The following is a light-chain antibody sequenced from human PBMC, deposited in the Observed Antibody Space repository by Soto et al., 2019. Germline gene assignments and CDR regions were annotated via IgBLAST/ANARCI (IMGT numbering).Light chain of an antibody. CDR2: GAS. V-gene: IGKV3-15*01. J-gene: IGKJ4*01. CDR1: RTVRSD. Sequence: EIVMTQSPATLSVSPGERATLSCRASRTVRSDFAWYRQKPGQPPRLLIYGASVRDTGIPARCSGRGAGTEFTPTISSLQSEDVEVYDCQQYNNWTLTFGGGTQVDIK. CDR3: QQYNNWTLT.